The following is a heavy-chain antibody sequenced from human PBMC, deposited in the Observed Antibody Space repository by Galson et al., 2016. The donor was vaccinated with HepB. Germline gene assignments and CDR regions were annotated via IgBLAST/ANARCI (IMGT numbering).Heavy chain of an antibody. CDR3: ARLLGGSSWMGNWFDP. V-gene: IGHV4-39*01. CDR2: LCYTGGA. J-gene: IGHJ5*02. CDR1: GGSISSSGYC. D-gene: IGHD6-13*01. Sequence: SETLSLTCTASGGSISSSGYCWGWIRQPPGKGLEWIGSLCYTGGAYYTPSLKSRVTISVDTSKNKFSLKLNSVTAADTAVFYCARLLGGSSWMGNWFDPWGQGTLVTVSS.